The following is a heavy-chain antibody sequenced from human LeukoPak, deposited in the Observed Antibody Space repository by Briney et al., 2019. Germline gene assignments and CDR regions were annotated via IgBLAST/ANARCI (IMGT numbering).Heavy chain of an antibody. CDR2: IFSGGAT. Sequence: PGGSLRISCAASGFTVTSDYMTWVRQAPGKGLEGVSVIFSGGATYFSDSVKGRFTISRDTSNNTLYLQMNSLRVEDTAVYYCARGVGVRGIIPQTLGNWGPGTLVIVS. D-gene: IGHD3-10*01. V-gene: IGHV3-53*01. J-gene: IGHJ4*02. CDR1: GFTVTSDY. CDR3: ARGVGVRGIIPQTLGN.